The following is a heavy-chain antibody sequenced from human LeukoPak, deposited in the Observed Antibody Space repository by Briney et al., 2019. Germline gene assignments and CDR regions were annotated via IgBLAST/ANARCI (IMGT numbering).Heavy chain of an antibody. V-gene: IGHV1-18*01. CDR1: GYTFSSYG. CDR2: ISTHNGNT. CDR3: AREETYGSGSPPDY. J-gene: IGHJ4*02. Sequence: ASVKVSCKASGYTFSSYGISWVRQAPGQGLEWMGWISTHNGNTNYAQKVQGRVTMTTDTSTSTAYTELRSLRSDDTALYYCAREETYGSGSPPDYWGQGTLVTVSS. D-gene: IGHD3-10*01.